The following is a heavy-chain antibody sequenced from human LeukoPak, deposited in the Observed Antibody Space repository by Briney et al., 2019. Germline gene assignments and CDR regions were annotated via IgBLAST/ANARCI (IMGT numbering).Heavy chain of an antibody. V-gene: IGHV3-23*01. J-gene: IGHJ3*02. CDR1: GFTFSNYA. Sequence: PGGSLRLSSAASGFTFSNYAMSWVRQAPGKGLEWVSAISGSGGSTYYADSVKGRFTISRDNSKNTLYLQMNSLRAEDTAVYYCARYSGSYHDAFDIWGQGTMVTVSS. CDR2: ISGSGGST. CDR3: ARYSGSYHDAFDI. D-gene: IGHD1-26*01.